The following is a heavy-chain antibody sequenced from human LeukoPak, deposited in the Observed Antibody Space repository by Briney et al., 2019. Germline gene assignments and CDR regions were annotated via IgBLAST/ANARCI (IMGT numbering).Heavy chain of an antibody. CDR3: ARVGHTPQGWWFDP. D-gene: IGHD2-15*01. CDR2: IYHSGST. V-gene: IGHV4-38-2*02. Sequence: SETLSLTCTVSGYSIGSGYYWCWSRQPPGEGLECFGSIYHSGSTYYKPSLKSRVTISVDTCKNQFSLKLSSVTAADTAVYYCARVGHTPQGWWFDPWGQGTLVTVSS. J-gene: IGHJ5*02. CDR1: GYSIGSGYY.